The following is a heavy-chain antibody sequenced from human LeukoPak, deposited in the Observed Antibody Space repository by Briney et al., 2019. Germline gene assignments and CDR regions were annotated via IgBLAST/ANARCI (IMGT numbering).Heavy chain of an antibody. CDR2: INHSGST. CDR1: GGTFSGYY. D-gene: IGHD1-14*01. Sequence: ASETLSLTCAVYGGTFSGYYWSWIRQPPGKGLEWIGEINHSGSTNYNPSLKSRVTISVDTSKNQFSLKLSSVTAADTAVYYCAGGPTTWDGNDYWGQGTLVTVSS. J-gene: IGHJ4*02. CDR3: AGGPTTWDGNDY. V-gene: IGHV4-34*01.